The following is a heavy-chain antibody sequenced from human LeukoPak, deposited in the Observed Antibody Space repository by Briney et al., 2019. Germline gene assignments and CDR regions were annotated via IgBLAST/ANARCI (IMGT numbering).Heavy chain of an antibody. J-gene: IGHJ4*02. Sequence: GGSLRLSCAASGFTFSSHWMHWVRQAPGKGLVWVSRINSGGSATNYADSVRGRFTISRDNAKNSLYLQMNSLRDEDTAVYYCVRDPEALDYWGQGTLVTVSS. V-gene: IGHV3-74*01. CDR1: GFTFSSHW. CDR3: VRDPEALDY. CDR2: INSGGSAT.